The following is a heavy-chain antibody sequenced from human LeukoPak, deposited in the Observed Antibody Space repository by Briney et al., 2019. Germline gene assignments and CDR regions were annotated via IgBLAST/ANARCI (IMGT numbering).Heavy chain of an antibody. D-gene: IGHD3-10*01. CDR2: INHSGST. J-gene: IGHJ4*02. CDR1: GGSFSGYY. Sequence: SETLSLTCAVYGGSFSGYYWSWIRQPPGKGLEWIGEINHSGSTNYNPSLKSRVTISVDTSKNQFSLKLSSVTAADTAVYYCARGRWYYGPGSYCFDYWGQGTLVTVSS. CDR3: ARGRWYYGPGSYCFDY. V-gene: IGHV4-34*01.